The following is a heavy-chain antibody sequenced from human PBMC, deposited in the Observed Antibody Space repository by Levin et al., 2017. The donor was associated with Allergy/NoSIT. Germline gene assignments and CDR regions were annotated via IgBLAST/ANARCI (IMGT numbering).Heavy chain of an antibody. V-gene: IGHV4-31*03. D-gene: IGHD4-17*01. J-gene: IGHJ4*02. CDR3: AGGNGDYEFDY. CDR2: IYYSGSA. Sequence: SETLSLTCTVSGASISSAGYYWSWIRQHPGKGLEWIGYIYYSGSASYNPSLKSRGTMSIDTSKNQFSLKLTSVTAADTAVYYCAGGNGDYEFDYWGQGTLVTVSS. CDR1: GASISSAGYY.